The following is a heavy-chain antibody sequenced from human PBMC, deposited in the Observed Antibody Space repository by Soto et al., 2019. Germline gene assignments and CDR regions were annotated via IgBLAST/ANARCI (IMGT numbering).Heavy chain of an antibody. Sequence: DVQLVESGGGLVQPVRSLRLSCAASGFTFDDYAMHWVRQAPGKGLEWVSGISWNSGRIGYADSVKGRFTISRDNAKNSLYLQMNSLRAEDTALYYCAKDKGIALNLFDYWGQGTLVTVSS. D-gene: IGHD6-13*01. CDR1: GFTFDDYA. CDR2: ISWNSGRI. CDR3: AKDKGIALNLFDY. V-gene: IGHV3-9*01. J-gene: IGHJ4*02.